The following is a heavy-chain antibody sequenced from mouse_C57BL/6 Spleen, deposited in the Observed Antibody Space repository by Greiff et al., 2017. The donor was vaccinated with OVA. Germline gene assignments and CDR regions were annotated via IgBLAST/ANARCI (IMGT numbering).Heavy chain of an antibody. CDR3: ARDVTTVVAPYAMDY. D-gene: IGHD1-1*01. Sequence: EVMLVESGGGLVQSGRSLRLSCATSGFTFSDFYMEWVRQAPGKGLEWIAASRNKANDYTTEYSSSGKGRFIVSRDTSQSILYLQMNALRAEDTAIYYCARDVTTVVAPYAMDYWGQGTSVTVAS. CDR1: GFTFSDFY. J-gene: IGHJ4*01. CDR2: SRNKANDYTT. V-gene: IGHV7-1*01.